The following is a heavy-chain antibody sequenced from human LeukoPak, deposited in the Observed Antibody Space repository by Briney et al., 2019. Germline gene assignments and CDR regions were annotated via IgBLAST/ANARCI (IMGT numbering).Heavy chain of an antibody. CDR3: ATREKNWNYENWFDP. D-gene: IGHD1-7*01. CDR2: FDPEDGET. V-gene: IGHV1-24*01. Sequence: ASVKVSCKVSGYTLTELSMHWVRQAPGKGLEWMGGFDPEDGETIYAQKFQGRVTMTEDTSTDTAYMELSSLGSEDTAVYYCATREKNWNYENWFDPWGQGTLVTVSS. J-gene: IGHJ5*02. CDR1: GYTLTELS.